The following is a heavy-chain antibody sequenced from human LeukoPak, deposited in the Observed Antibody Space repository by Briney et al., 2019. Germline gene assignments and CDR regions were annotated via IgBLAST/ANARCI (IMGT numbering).Heavy chain of an antibody. D-gene: IGHD2-2*02. V-gene: IGHV1-69*05. Sequence: ASVKVSCKASGGTFSSYAISWVRQAPGHALEWMGGIIPIFGTANYAQKFQGRVTITTDESTSTAYMELSSLRSEDTAVYYCAREGGYCSSTSCYTSLEVGAFDIWGQGTMVTVSS. CDR2: IIPIFGTA. CDR3: AREGGYCSSTSCYTSLEVGAFDI. CDR1: GGTFSSYA. J-gene: IGHJ3*02.